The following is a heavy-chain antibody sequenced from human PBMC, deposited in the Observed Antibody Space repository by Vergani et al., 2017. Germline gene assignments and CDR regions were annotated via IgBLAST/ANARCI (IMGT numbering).Heavy chain of an antibody. CDR1: GFTFSSYG. CDR3: ARDPGRYNWINAFDI. V-gene: IGHV3-33*01. J-gene: IGHJ3*02. D-gene: IGHD1-20*01. CDR2: IWYDGSNK. Sequence: QVQLVESGGGVVQPGRSLRLSCAASGFTFSSYGMHWVRQAPGKGLEWVAVIWYDGSNKYYADSVKGRFTISRDNSKTTLYLQMNSLRAEDTAVYYCARDPGRYNWINAFDIWGQGTMVTVSS.